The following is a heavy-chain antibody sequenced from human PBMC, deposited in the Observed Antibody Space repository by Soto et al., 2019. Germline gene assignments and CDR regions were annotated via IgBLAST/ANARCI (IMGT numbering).Heavy chain of an antibody. Sequence: SVKVSCKASGVTFSSYAISWVRQAPGQGLEWMGGIIPIFGTANYAQKFQGRVTITADESTSTAYMEMSSLRSEETAVYYCARAAGGDFWTGSPAAFDIWGQGTMVTVSS. V-gene: IGHV1-69*13. CDR1: GVTFSSYA. D-gene: IGHD3-3*01. CDR2: IIPIFGTA. J-gene: IGHJ3*02. CDR3: ARAAGGDFWTGSPAAFDI.